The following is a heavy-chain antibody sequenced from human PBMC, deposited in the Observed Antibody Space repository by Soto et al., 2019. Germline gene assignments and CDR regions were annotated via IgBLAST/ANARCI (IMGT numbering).Heavy chain of an antibody. J-gene: IGHJ4*02. CDR2: ISSSSSYI. V-gene: IGHV3-21*01. CDR1: GFTFSSYS. D-gene: IGHD6-19*01. Sequence: GGSLRLSCAASGFTFSSYSMNWVRQAPGKGLEWVSSISSSSSYIYYADSVKGRFTISRDNAKNSLYLQMNSPRAEDTAVYYCARVGWGRPIDYWGQGTLVTVSS. CDR3: ARVGWGRPIDY.